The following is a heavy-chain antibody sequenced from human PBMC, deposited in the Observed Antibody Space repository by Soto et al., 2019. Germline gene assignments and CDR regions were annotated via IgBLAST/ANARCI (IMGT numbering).Heavy chain of an antibody. Sequence: GGSLRLSCAASGFTFSSYGMHWVRQAPGKGLEWVAVISYDGSNKYYADSVKGRFTISRDNSKNTLYLQMNSLRAEDTAVYYCALTSSIYYYYGMDVWGQGTSVTVSS. J-gene: IGHJ6*02. CDR2: ISYDGSNK. V-gene: IGHV3-30*03. D-gene: IGHD2-2*01. CDR1: GFTFSSYG. CDR3: ALTSSIYYYYGMDV.